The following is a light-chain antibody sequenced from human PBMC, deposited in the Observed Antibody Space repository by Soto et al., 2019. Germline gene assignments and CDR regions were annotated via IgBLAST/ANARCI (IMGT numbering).Light chain of an antibody. J-gene: IGKJ1*01. CDR3: QQYNDWPQT. Sequence: EIVMTQSPATLSVSPGERATLSCRASQSVDNNLAWYQQQPGQAPRLLVYAASTRATGLPAKYSGSGSGTEFTLTSSSLQSEDFAVYHCQQYNDWPQTFGQGTKVEIK. CDR2: AAS. CDR1: QSVDNN. V-gene: IGKV3-15*01.